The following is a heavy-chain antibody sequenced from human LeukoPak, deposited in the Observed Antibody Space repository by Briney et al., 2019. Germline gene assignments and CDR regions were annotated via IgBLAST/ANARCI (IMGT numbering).Heavy chain of an antibody. J-gene: IGHJ4*02. D-gene: IGHD3-16*01. V-gene: IGHV3-7*01. CDR3: ARELARSFQVMGY. Sequence: GGSLRLSCAGSGYTFSSYWMTWVRQAPGKGLEWVANIKQEGSEKNYVDSVRGRFTISRDNAKNSLYLQMNSLRAEDTAVYYCARELARSFQVMGYWGQGTLVSISS. CDR1: GYTFSSYW. CDR2: IKQEGSEK.